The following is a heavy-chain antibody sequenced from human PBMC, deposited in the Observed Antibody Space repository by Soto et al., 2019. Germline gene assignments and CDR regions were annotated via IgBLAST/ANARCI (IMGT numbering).Heavy chain of an antibody. CDR1: GFTFSSYS. CDR3: ARGGEVAGDAFDI. D-gene: IGHD6-19*01. Sequence: VGSLRLSCAASGFTFSSYSMNWVRQAPGKGLEWVSSISSSSSYIYYADSVKGRFTISRDNAKNSLYLQMNSLRAEDTAVYYCARGGEVAGDAFDIWGQGTMVTVSS. J-gene: IGHJ3*02. V-gene: IGHV3-21*01. CDR2: ISSSSSYI.